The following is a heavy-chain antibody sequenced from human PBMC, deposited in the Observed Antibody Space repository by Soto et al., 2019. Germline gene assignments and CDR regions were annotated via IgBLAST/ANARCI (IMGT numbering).Heavy chain of an antibody. V-gene: IGHV3-23*01. CDR2: ISGSGGST. CDR1: GFTFSSYA. Sequence: HPGGSLRLSCAASGFTFSSYAMSWVRQAPGKGLEWVSAISGSGGSTYYADSVKGRFTISRDNSKNTLYLQMNSLRAEDTAVYYCAKDLRPGYYYYGMDVWGQGTTVTVSS. J-gene: IGHJ6*02. CDR3: AKDLRPGYYYYGMDV.